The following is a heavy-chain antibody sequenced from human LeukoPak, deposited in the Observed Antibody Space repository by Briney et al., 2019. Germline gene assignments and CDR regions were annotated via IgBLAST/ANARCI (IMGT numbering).Heavy chain of an antibody. D-gene: IGHD1-26*01. J-gene: IGHJ5*02. CDR1: GYTFTGYY. CDR3: TRVVGANTALWFDP. Sequence: ASVKVSCKASGYTFTGYYMHWVRQAPGQGLEWMGWIVPNSGDTNYAQKFQGRVTMTRDTSISTVYMELSRLTSDDTAVYYCTRVVGANTALWFDPWGQGTLVTVSS. CDR2: IVPNSGDT. V-gene: IGHV1-2*02.